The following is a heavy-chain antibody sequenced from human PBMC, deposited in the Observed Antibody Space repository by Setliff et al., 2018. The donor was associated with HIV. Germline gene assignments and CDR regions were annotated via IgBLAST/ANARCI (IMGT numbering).Heavy chain of an antibody. CDR2: IYYTGSP. CDR1: GDSISSSIYY. CDR3: ARDGGTSSPIDYHYYIDV. D-gene: IGHD6-6*01. Sequence: KPSETLSLTCTVSGDSISSSIYYWGWVRQPPGKGLEWIGGIYYTGSPFYNPSLKSRVTISVDTSNNQFSLKLSSVTAGDTAVYYCARDGGTSSPIDYHYYIDVWGKGTTVTVSS. V-gene: IGHV4-39*02. J-gene: IGHJ6*03.